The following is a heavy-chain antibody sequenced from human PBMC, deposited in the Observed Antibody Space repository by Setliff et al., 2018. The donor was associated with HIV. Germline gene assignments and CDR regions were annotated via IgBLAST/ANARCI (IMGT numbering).Heavy chain of an antibody. CDR2: IYPYDSNT. CDR3: ARRLYSSEAFDP. Sequence: PGESLKISCKASGYRFSSNWIGWVRQMPGKGLEWMGIIYPYDSNTRYSPSFQGQVTISADKSISTACLQWSSLKASDTAMYYCARRLYSSEAFDPWGQGTLVTVSS. J-gene: IGHJ5*02. CDR1: GYRFSSNW. V-gene: IGHV5-51*01. D-gene: IGHD6-25*01.